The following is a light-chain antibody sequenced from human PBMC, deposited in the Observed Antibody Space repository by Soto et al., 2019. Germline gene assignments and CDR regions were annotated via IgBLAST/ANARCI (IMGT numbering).Light chain of an antibody. V-gene: IGKV3-15*01. CDR2: GAS. CDR3: QQYIKWPIT. J-gene: IGKJ5*01. Sequence: IVMTQSPATLSLSPGARGTLSCRASQSVYSNLAWYQQKPGQAPRLLIYGASTRATGIPARFSGSGSGTEFTLTVSSLQSEDFAVYYCQQYIKWPITFGQGTRLEI. CDR1: QSVYSN.